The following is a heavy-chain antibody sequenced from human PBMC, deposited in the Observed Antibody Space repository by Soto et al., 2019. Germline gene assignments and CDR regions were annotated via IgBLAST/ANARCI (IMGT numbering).Heavy chain of an antibody. D-gene: IGHD3-22*01. Sequence: EVPVEESGGGLVQPGGSLRLSCAASGITFSNYWMEWVRQAPGKGLVWVSRIHSDGITTYYGDSVKGRFTISRDNAESTVDMQMNSLGAEDTATYHCTLHKFDSSGYVSAYWGQGTLVTVSS. J-gene: IGHJ4*02. CDR3: TLHKFDSSGYVSAY. V-gene: IGHV3-74*01. CDR1: GITFSNYW. CDR2: IHSDGITT.